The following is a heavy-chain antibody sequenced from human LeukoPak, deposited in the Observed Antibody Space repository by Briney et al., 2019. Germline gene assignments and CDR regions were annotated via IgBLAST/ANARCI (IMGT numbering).Heavy chain of an antibody. V-gene: IGHV3-74*01. CDR2: INSDGSST. D-gene: IGHD3-10*01. J-gene: IGHJ4*02. Sequence: PGGSLRLSCAASGFTFSSYAMHWVRQAPGKGLVWVSRINSDGSSTNYADSVKGRFTISRDNAKNTLYLQMNSLRAEDTAVYYCARDLMVRGVFDYWGQGTLVTVPS. CDR1: GFTFSSYA. CDR3: ARDLMVRGVFDY.